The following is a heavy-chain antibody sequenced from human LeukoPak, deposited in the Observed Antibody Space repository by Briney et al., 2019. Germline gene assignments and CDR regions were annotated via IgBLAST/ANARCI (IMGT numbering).Heavy chain of an antibody. J-gene: IGHJ4*02. V-gene: IGHV4-59*08. CDR2: IYYSGST. Sequence: SETLSLTCAVYGGSFSGYYWSWIRQPPGKGLEWIGYIYYSGSTNYNPSLKSRVTISVDTSKNQFSLKLSSVTAADTAVYYCARHARIAAIIDYWGQGTLVTVSS. CDR3: ARHARIAAIIDY. D-gene: IGHD6-13*01. CDR1: GGSFSGYY.